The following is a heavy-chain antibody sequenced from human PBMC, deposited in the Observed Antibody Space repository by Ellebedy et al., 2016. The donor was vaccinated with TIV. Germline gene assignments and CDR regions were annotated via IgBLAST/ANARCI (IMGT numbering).Heavy chain of an antibody. CDR1: GFTFSSYS. CDR2: INSDGSST. V-gene: IGHV3-74*01. D-gene: IGHD6-13*01. CDR3: ARELYSSSWYFGY. J-gene: IGHJ4*02. Sequence: GESLKISCAASGFTFSSYSMNWVRQAPGKGLVWVSRINSDGSSTSYADSVKGRFTISRDNAKNSLYLQMNSLRAEDSAVYYCARELYSSSWYFGYWGQGTLVTVSS.